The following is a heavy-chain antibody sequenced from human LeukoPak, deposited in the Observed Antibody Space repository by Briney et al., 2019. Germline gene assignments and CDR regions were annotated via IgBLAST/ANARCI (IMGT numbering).Heavy chain of an antibody. CDR1: GFTFSSNY. CDR2: IYSGGST. V-gene: IGHV3-53*01. Sequence: PGGSLRLSCAASGFTFSSNYMSWVRQAPGKGLEWVSVIYSGGSTYYSDSVKGRFTISRDNSKNTLYLQMNSLRAEDTAVYYCARISIGYYAFDIWGQGTMVTVSS. J-gene: IGHJ3*02. CDR3: ARISIGYYAFDI. D-gene: IGHD2-2*03.